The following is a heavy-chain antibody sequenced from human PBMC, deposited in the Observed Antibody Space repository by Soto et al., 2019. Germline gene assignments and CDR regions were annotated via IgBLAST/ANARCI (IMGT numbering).Heavy chain of an antibody. CDR1: GGSVSSGSYY. CDR2: IYYSGST. V-gene: IGHV4-61*01. D-gene: IGHD5-18*01. Sequence: SETLSLTCTVSGGSVSSGSYYWSWIRQPPGKGLEWIGYIYYSGSTNYNSSLKSRVTISVDTSKNQFSLKLSSVTAADTAVYYCAGEGYGPYYFYYYDMDVWVQGTTVT. J-gene: IGHJ6*01. CDR3: AGEGYGPYYFYYYDMDV.